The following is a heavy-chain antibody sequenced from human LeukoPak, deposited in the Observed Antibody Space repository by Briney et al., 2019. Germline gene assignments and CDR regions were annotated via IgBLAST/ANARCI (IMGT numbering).Heavy chain of an antibody. Sequence: ASVKVSCKASGYTFTSYGISWVRQAPGQGLEWMGWISAYNGNTNYAQKLQGRVTTTTDTSTSTAYMELRSLRSDDTAVYYCARRPMYYYDSSGYWGGYFDYWGQGTLVTVSS. J-gene: IGHJ4*02. CDR3: ARRPMYYYDSSGYWGGYFDY. V-gene: IGHV1-18*01. D-gene: IGHD3-22*01. CDR2: ISAYNGNT. CDR1: GYTFTSYG.